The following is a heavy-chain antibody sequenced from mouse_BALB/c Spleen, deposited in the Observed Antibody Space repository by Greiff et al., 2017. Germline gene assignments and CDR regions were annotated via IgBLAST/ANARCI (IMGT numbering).Heavy chain of an antibody. CDR2: INSNGGST. Sequence: EVNLVESGGGLVQPGGSLKLSCAASGFTFSSYGMSWVRQTPDKRLELVATINSNGGSTYYPDSVKGRFTISRDNAKNTLYLQMSSLKSEDTAMYYCARDRYDVWFAYWGQGTLVTVSA. V-gene: IGHV5-6-3*01. D-gene: IGHD2-14*01. J-gene: IGHJ3*01. CDR3: ARDRYDVWFAY. CDR1: GFTFSSYG.